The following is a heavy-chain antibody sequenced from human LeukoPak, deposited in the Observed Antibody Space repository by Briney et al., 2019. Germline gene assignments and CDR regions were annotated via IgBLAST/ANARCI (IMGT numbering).Heavy chain of an antibody. J-gene: IGHJ4*02. D-gene: IGHD4-17*01. V-gene: IGHV3-11*01. CDR1: GFTFSDYY. CDR2: ISSSGSAI. Sequence: PGGSLRLSCAASGFTFSDYYMSWIRQAPGRGLEWDSYISSSGSAIYYADSVKGRFTISRDNAKNSLYLQINSLGAEDTAVYYCARERSGYGDFDSWGQGTLVTVSS. CDR3: ARERSGYGDFDS.